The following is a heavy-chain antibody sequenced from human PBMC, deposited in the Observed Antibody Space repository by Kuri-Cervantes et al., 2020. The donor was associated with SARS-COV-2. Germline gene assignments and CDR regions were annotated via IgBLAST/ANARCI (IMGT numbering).Heavy chain of an antibody. CDR2: IFRSGST. J-gene: IGHJ6*03. D-gene: IGHD3-22*01. CDR3: ARIDYHTSGYYYYYYHMDV. V-gene: IGHV4-39*01. CDR1: SCPSSSGDYY. Sequence: ESLNTSCTVSSCPSSSGDYYWGRIRQPPGKGLEGIGSIFRSGSTYYNPSLKSRVTMSVDTTKNQFPLKLSSVTAAVTAVYYCARIDYHTSGYYYYYYHMDVWGKGTTVTVSS.